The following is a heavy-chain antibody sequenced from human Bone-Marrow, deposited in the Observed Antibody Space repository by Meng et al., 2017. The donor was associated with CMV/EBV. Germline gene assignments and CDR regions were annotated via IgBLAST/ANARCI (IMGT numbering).Heavy chain of an antibody. CDR1: GFTSSSYG. J-gene: IGHJ4*02. CDR2: IRYDGSNK. Sequence: GGSLRLSCAASGFTSSSYGMHWVRQAPGKGLEWVAFIRYDGSNKYYADSVKGRFTISRDNAKNSLYLQMNSLRDEDTAGYYCARDGLGYSYRPHLDYWGQGTLVTVSS. CDR3: ARDGLGYSYRPHLDY. V-gene: IGHV3-30*02. D-gene: IGHD5-18*01.